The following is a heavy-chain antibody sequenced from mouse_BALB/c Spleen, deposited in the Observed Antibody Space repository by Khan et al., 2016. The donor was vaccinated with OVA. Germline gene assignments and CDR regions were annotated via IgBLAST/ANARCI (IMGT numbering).Heavy chain of an antibody. Sequence: EVQLQESGPGLVKPSQSLSLTCSVTGYSITSGYYWNWIRQFPGNKLEWMDYIRYDGSNNYNPSLKNRISITRDTSKNQFFLKLNSVTTEDTATYYCARDYYGTSWYFDVCGAGTTVTVSS. CDR3: ARDYYGTSWYFDV. J-gene: IGHJ1*01. CDR2: IRYDGSN. CDR1: GYSITSGYY. D-gene: IGHD1-1*01. V-gene: IGHV3-6*02.